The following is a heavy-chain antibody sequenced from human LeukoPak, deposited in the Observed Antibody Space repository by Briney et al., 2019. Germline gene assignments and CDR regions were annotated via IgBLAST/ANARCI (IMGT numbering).Heavy chain of an antibody. CDR1: GYTFTSYY. CDR3: AGSHYYDSSGYDQSLGY. CDR2: INPSGGST. V-gene: IGHV1-46*01. D-gene: IGHD3-22*01. J-gene: IGHJ4*02. Sequence: ASVKVSCKASGYTFTSYYMHWVRQAPGQGLEWMGIINPSGGSTSYAQKFQGRVTMTRDTSTSTAYMELSSLRSEDTAVYYCAGSHYYDSSGYDQSLGYWGQGTLATVSS.